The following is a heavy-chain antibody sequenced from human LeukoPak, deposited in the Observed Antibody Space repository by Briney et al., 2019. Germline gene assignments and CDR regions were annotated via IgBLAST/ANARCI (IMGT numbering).Heavy chain of an antibody. Sequence: ASVKVSCKASGYTFTSYGISWVRQAPGQGLEWMGWISAYNGNTNYAQKLQGRVTMTTDTSTSTAYMELRSLRSEDTAVYYCAREYCSSTSCYTGWFDPWGQGTLVTVSS. CDR1: GYTFTSYG. CDR2: ISAYNGNT. D-gene: IGHD2-2*02. J-gene: IGHJ5*02. CDR3: AREYCSSTSCYTGWFDP. V-gene: IGHV1-18*01.